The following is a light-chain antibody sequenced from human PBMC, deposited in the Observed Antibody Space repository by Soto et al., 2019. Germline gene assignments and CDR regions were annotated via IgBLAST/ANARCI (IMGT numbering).Light chain of an antibody. CDR2: GNN. V-gene: IGLV1-40*01. Sequence: SVLTQPPSVSGAPGQRVTISCTGSSSIGAGYDVHWYQQLPGTAPKLLIYGNNNRPSGVPDRFSGSKSGTSASLAITGLQAEDEADYYCQSYDSSLGGLVVFGGGTKLTVL. CDR1: SSIGAGYD. J-gene: IGLJ2*01. CDR3: QSYDSSLGGLVV.